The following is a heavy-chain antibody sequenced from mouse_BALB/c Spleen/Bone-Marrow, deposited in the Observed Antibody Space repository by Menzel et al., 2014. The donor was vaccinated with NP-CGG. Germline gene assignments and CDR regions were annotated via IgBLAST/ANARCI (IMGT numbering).Heavy chain of an antibody. CDR2: IYPGNSNT. V-gene: IGHV1-5*01. CDR3: TVSLPLYYFYY. D-gene: IGHD6-2*01. Sequence: VQLQQSGTVLARPGASVKMSCKASGYSFTSYWMHWVKQRPGQGLEWIGAIYPGNSNTNYNQKFKGKAKLTAVTSASTAIMEFSSLTNEDSAVYCCTVSLPLYYFYYWGQGTTRTVSS. J-gene: IGHJ2*01. CDR1: GYSFTSYW.